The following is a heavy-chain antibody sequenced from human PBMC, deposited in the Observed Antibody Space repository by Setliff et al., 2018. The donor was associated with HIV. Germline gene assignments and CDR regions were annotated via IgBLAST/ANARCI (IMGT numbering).Heavy chain of an antibody. CDR1: GGSFSSYY. CDR3: ARRGRTGNSYVLSWFDP. Sequence: PSETLSLTCAVYGGSFSSYYWSWIRQPPGKGLEWIGEINHSGSTNYSPSLKSRVTISVDTSKNQFSLKLSSVSAADTAVYYCARRGRTGNSYVLSWFDPWGQGTLVTVSS. J-gene: IGHJ5*02. CDR2: INHSGST. V-gene: IGHV4-34*01. D-gene: IGHD3-10*02.